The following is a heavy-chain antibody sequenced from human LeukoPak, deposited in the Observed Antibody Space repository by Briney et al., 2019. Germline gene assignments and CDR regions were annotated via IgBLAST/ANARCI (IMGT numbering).Heavy chain of an antibody. D-gene: IGHD1-14*01. CDR2: INHSGST. Sequence: SETLSLTCAVYGGSFSGYYWSWIRQPPGKGLEWIGEINHSGSTNYNPSLKSRVTISVDTSKNQFSLKLSSVTAADTAVYYCAREELGIPRYWGQGTLVTVSS. J-gene: IGHJ1*01. CDR3: AREELGIPRY. V-gene: IGHV4-34*01. CDR1: GGSFSGYY.